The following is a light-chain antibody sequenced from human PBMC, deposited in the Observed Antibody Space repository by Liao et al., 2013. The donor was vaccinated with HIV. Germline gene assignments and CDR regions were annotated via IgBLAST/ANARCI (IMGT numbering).Light chain of an antibody. CDR1: NIGSQS. CDR2: YDS. J-gene: IGLJ3*02. V-gene: IGLV3-21*01. CDR3: QVWDSSSDGSWV. Sequence: SYVLTQPPSVSVAPGKTARITCGGNNIGSQSVHWFQQKPGQAIVLVIYYDSERRSGISERFSGSNSGNTATLTISRVEAGDEADYYCQVWDSSSDGSWVFGGGTKLTVL.